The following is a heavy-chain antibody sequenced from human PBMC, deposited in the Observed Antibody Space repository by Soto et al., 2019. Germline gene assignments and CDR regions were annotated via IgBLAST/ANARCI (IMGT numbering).Heavy chain of an antibody. Sequence: ASVKVSCKASGYSFTDYHIHWVRHPPGQGLEWLGRINPKSGGTSTAQKFQGWVTMTTVTSISTASMELTRLTSDDTAIYYCARGDSTDCSNGVCSFFYNHDMDVWGQGTTVTVSS. V-gene: IGHV1-2*04. CDR3: ARGDSTDCSNGVCSFFYNHDMDV. CDR2: INPKSGGT. CDR1: GYSFTDYH. D-gene: IGHD2-8*01. J-gene: IGHJ6*02.